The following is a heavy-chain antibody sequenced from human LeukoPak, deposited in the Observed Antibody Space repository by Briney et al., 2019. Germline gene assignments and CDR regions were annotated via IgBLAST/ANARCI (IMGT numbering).Heavy chain of an antibody. CDR1: GGSISATTTYY. J-gene: IGHJ5*02. V-gene: IGHV4-39*01. CDR3: ARLGGGAGSWSYP. Sequence: SETLSLTCAVSGGSISATTTYYWGWIRQTPGKGLEFIGSVYHSGNTYYNPSLKSRVTISVVTSNNQFSLKLNSVTAADSAMYYCARLGGGAGSWSYPWGRGTLLTFS. CDR2: VYHSGNT. D-gene: IGHD3-16*01.